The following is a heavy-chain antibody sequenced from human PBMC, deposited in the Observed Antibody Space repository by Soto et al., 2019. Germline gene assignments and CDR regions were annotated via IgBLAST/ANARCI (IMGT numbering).Heavy chain of an antibody. CDR2: ISAYNGNT. Sequence: QVQLVQSGAEVKKPGASVKVPCKASGYTFTSYGISWVRQAPGQGLEWMGWISAYNGNTNYAQKLQGRVTMTTDTSTSTAYMELRSLRSDDTAVYYCAREAEDSQQLVRGWFDPWGQGTLVTVSS. CDR1: GYTFTSYG. CDR3: AREAEDSQQLVRGWFDP. D-gene: IGHD6-13*01. J-gene: IGHJ5*02. V-gene: IGHV1-18*04.